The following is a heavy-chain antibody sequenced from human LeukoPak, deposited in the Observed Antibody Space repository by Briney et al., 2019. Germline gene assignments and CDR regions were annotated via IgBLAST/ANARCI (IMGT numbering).Heavy chain of an antibody. CDR2: INAGNGNT. V-gene: IGHV1-3*01. CDR3: AREAKKGYGSGASMAY. D-gene: IGHD3-10*01. J-gene: IGHJ4*02. Sequence: ASVKVSCKASGFTFTSSAMHWVRQAPGQRLEWMGWINAGNGNTKYSQKFQGRVTITRDTSASTAYMELSSLRSEDTAVYYCAREAKKGYGSGASMAYWGQGTLVTVSS. CDR1: GFTFTSSA.